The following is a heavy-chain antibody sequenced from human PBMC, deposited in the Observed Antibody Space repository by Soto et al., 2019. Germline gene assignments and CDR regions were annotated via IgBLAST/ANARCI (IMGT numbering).Heavy chain of an antibody. CDR2: IIPIFGTA. CDR1: GGTFSSYA. D-gene: IGHD2-21*02. V-gene: IGHV1-69*13. Sequence: SVKVSCKAPGGTFSSYAISWVRQAPGQGLEWMGGIIPIFGTANYAQKFQGRVTITADESTSTAYMELSSLRSEDTVVYYCARVYCGGDCYSGYYYYYGMDVWGQGTTVTAP. J-gene: IGHJ6*02. CDR3: ARVYCGGDCYSGYYYYYGMDV.